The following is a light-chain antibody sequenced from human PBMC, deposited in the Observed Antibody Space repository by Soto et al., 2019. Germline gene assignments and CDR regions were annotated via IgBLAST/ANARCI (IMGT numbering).Light chain of an antibody. J-gene: IGLJ2*01. CDR1: MRDVGAYNL. Sequence: QSALTQPASVSGSPGQSITISCAGTMRDVGAYNLVSWYQQHPGRAPQLIIYEVRNRPSGISLRFSGSKSGNTASLTISGLQAEDEADYYCSSYTSKSSPIFGGGTKVTVL. CDR3: SSYTSKSSPI. V-gene: IGLV2-14*01. CDR2: EVR.